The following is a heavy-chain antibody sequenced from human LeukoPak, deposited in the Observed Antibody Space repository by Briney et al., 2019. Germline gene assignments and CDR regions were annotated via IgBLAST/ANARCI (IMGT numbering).Heavy chain of an antibody. V-gene: IGHV3-21*01. D-gene: IGHD1-26*01. CDR1: GFIFSSYS. J-gene: IGHJ4*02. CDR2: ISSSSSYI. Sequence: PGGSLRLSCAASGFIFSSYSMNWVRQAPGKGLEWVSSISSSSSYIYYADSVKGRFTISRDNAKNSLSLQMNSLRAEDTALYYCARGGEPVGFDYWGQGTLVTVSS. CDR3: ARGGEPVGFDY.